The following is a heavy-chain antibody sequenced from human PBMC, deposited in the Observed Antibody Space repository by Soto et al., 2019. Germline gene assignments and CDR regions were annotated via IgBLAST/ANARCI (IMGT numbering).Heavy chain of an antibody. V-gene: IGHV1-2*07. J-gene: IGHJ4*02. D-gene: IGHD3-10*01. CDR2: INPKSGVT. Sequence: QVQLVQSGAEVKRPGASVKVSCKTSGYIFTDNYLHWVRQAPGQGLEWMGWINPKSGVTDFAHKFRGRVTMTRDTAISTAYMELSRLRSDDPAVYYCARAYSGSGSPEFWAQGSLVSVSS. CDR3: ARAYSGSGSPEF. CDR1: GYIFTDNY.